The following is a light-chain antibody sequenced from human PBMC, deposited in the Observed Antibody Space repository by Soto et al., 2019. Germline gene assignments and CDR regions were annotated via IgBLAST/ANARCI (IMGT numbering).Light chain of an antibody. V-gene: IGLV2-14*01. CDR2: EVS. CDR3: SSDTSRSTLV. J-gene: IGLJ3*02. CDR1: NSDVGGYNY. Sequence: QSVLTQPASVSGSPGQSITISCTGNNSDVGGYNYVSWYQQRPGKAPKLIISEVSARPSGVSNRFSGSKSGNTASLTISGLQAEDAADYFCSSDTSRSTLVFGVGTKVTVL.